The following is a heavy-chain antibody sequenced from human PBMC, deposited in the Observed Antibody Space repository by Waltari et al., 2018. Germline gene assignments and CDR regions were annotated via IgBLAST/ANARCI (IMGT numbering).Heavy chain of an antibody. D-gene: IGHD1-7*01. CDR1: GGSFSGYY. CDR2: INHSGST. Sequence: QVQLQQWGAVLLKPSETLSLTCAVYGGSFSGYYWSWIRQPPGKGLEWIGEINHSGSTNYNPSLKSRVTISVDTSKNQFSLKLSSVTAADTAVYYCARGHLYNWNYKLAFDYWGQGTLVTVSS. J-gene: IGHJ4*02. CDR3: ARGHLYNWNYKLAFDY. V-gene: IGHV4-34*01.